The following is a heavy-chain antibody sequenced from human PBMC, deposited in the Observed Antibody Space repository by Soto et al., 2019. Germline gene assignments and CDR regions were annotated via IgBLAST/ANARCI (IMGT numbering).Heavy chain of an antibody. J-gene: IGHJ1*01. V-gene: IGHV1-69*06. CDR2: IIPIFGTA. D-gene: IGHD6-19*01. CDR1: GGTFSSYA. Sequence: QVQLVQSGAEVKKPGSSVKVSCKASGGTFSSYAISWVRQAPGQGLEWMGGIIPIFGTANYAQKFQGRVTIIADKSTSTAYRELRSLRSEDTAVYYCARALEAVAESGYFQHWGQGTLVSVSS. CDR3: ARALEAVAESGYFQH.